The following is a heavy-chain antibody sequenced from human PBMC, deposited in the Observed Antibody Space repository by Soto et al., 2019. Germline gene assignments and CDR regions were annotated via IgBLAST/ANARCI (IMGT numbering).Heavy chain of an antibody. V-gene: IGHV3-30*18. CDR2: ISYDGSNK. J-gene: IGHJ3*02. Sequence: SHRLSSAASGVTFISYGMHWVRQAPGKGLEWVAVISYDGSNKYYADSVKGRFTISRDNSKNTLYLQMNSLRAEDTAVYYCAKVGRYCSGGSCYKEDAFDIWGQGTMVTVSS. CDR1: GVTFISYG. CDR3: AKVGRYCSGGSCYKEDAFDI. D-gene: IGHD2-15*01.